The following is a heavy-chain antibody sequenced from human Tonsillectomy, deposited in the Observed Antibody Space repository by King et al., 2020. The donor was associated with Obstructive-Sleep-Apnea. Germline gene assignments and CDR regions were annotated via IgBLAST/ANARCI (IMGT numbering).Heavy chain of an antibody. V-gene: IGHV3-15*01. CDR2: IKSKTNGGTR. CDR1: GFTFSNAW. CDR3: STEDD. Sequence: VQLVESGGGFVKPGGSLILSCAASGFTFSNAWMSWVRQAPGTGLEWVGRIKSKTNGGTRDYASPVKGRFTISRDDSKNTLYLQMNSLNTEDTAIYYCSTEDDWGQGTLVTVSS. J-gene: IGHJ4*02.